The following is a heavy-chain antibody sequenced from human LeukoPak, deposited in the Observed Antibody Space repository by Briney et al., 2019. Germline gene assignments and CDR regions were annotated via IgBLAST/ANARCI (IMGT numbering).Heavy chain of an antibody. Sequence: GGSLRLSCAASGFTFSSYAMSWVRQSPGKGLEWVSGISGSGGSTYHADSVKGRFSISRDNSKNTLYLQMNSLRAEDRAVYYCAKRGLTGLNEGFDYWGQGTLVTVSS. D-gene: IGHD1-1*01. V-gene: IGHV3-23*01. CDR3: AKRGLTGLNEGFDY. J-gene: IGHJ4*02. CDR2: ISGSGGST. CDR1: GFTFSSYA.